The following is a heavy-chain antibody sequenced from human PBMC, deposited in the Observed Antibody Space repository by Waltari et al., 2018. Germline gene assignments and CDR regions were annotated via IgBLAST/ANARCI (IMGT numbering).Heavy chain of an antibody. J-gene: IGHJ4*02. Sequence: QVQLQESGPGLVKPSETLSLTCTVSGGSISSHYWSWIRQPPGKGLELIGYVYYSGVTNYHPSLKIRFTISVDTSKNQFSLKLSSVTAADTTVYYCARVTVRGGGFRPLDYWGQGTLVTVSS. CDR1: GGSISSHY. V-gene: IGHV4-59*11. D-gene: IGHD2-15*01. CDR3: ARVTVRGGGFRPLDY. CDR2: VYYSGVT.